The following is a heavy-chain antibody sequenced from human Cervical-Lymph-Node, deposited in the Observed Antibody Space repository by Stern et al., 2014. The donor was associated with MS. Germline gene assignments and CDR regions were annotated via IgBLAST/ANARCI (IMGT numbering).Heavy chain of an antibody. CDR2: LFPVFGTP. J-gene: IGHJ5*02. CDR3: ALSSETSDRWYSLGYDL. D-gene: IGHD6-13*01. CDR1: GGTFSKFP. Sequence: QDQLVQSGAEVTKPGSSVKVSCKVSGGTFSKFPSSWVRQATGQGIEWMGGLFPVFGTPTYAQEFRGRVTITADVSTSTVYMELSSLRSDDTAVYYCALSSETSDRWYSLGYDLWGQGTLVTVSS. V-gene: IGHV1-69*12.